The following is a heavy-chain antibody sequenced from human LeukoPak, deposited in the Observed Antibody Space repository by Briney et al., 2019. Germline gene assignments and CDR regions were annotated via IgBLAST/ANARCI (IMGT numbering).Heavy chain of an antibody. V-gene: IGHV3-30-3*01. CDR2: ISYDGSNK. Sequence: GGSLRLSCAASGFTFGSYAMHWVRQAPGKGLEWVAVISYDGSNKYYADSVKGRFTISRDNSKNTLYLQMNSLRAEDTAVYYRARGGGYAFDYWGQGTLVTVSS. CDR1: GFTFGSYA. CDR3: ARGGGYAFDY. J-gene: IGHJ4*02. D-gene: IGHD3-16*01.